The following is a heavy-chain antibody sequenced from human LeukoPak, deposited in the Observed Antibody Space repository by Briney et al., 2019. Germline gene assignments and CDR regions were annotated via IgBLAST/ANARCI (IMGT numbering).Heavy chain of an antibody. J-gene: IGHJ5*02. CDR3: ARDPWLVGGWFDP. Sequence: SQTLSLTCTVSGGSISSGSYYWGWLRQPAGKGREWIGRIYTSGRTNYNPSLKRRVTITVETTKKQFSLKLSSVTAADTAVYYCARDPWLVGGWFDPWGQGTLVTVSS. D-gene: IGHD6-19*01. V-gene: IGHV4-61*02. CDR2: IYTSGRT. CDR1: GGSISSGSYY.